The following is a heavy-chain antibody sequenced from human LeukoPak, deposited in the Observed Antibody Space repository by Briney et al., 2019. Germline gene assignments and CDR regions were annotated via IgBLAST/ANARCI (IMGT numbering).Heavy chain of an antibody. Sequence: PGGSLRLSCAASGFTFSSYSINWVRQAPGKGLEWVSYISTGSASSTTHYADSVKGRFIISSDNSTDTLYLQMNSLRVEDTAVYFCARDRDRPYWGQGTQVIVSS. J-gene: IGHJ4*02. V-gene: IGHV3-48*01. CDR3: ARDRDRPY. D-gene: IGHD3-10*01. CDR1: GFTFSSYS. CDR2: ISTGSASSTT.